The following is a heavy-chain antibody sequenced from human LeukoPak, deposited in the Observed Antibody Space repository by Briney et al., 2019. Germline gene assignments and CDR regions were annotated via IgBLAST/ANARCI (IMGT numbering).Heavy chain of an antibody. CDR1: AFTFSMVW. CDR2: INQDGSQK. D-gene: IGHD2-21*02. J-gene: IGHJ3*01. CDR3: VAGDWGARDSFDL. V-gene: IGHV3-7*03. Sequence: GGSLRLSCAAAAFTFSMVWMSWVRQAPGKGLEWVANINQDGSQKYYVDSVKGRFTISRDNAKKSFFLQTSSLRAEHTSVYYCVAGDWGARDSFDLWGRGTMVTVSS.